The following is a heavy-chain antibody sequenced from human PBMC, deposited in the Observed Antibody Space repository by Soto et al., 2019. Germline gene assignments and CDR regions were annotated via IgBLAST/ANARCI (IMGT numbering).Heavy chain of an antibody. V-gene: IGHV1-69*01. Sequence: QVQLVQSGAEVKKPGSSVKVSCKASGGTFSSYAISWVRQAPGQGLEWMGGIIPIFGTANYAQKFQGRVTITAEESTSTAYMELSSLRSEDTAVYYCARPHCSGGSCYSDYYSYGMDVWGQGTTVTVSS. CDR2: IIPIFGTA. CDR1: GGTFSSYA. CDR3: ARPHCSGGSCYSDYYSYGMDV. D-gene: IGHD2-15*01. J-gene: IGHJ6*02.